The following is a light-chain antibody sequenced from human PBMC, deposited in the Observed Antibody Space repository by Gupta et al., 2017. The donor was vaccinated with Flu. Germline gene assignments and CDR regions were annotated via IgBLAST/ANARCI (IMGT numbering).Light chain of an antibody. V-gene: IGKV1-39*01. Sequence: DIQMTLCPSSLSASVGDRVTITCRTSQSISGYLNWYRHKPGKAPELLISAASSLQSGVPSRFSGSGSGTEFTLTISSLQPEDFATYYCQQSYNIPITFGGGTKVEI. J-gene: IGKJ4*01. CDR3: QQSYNIPIT. CDR2: AAS. CDR1: QSISGY.